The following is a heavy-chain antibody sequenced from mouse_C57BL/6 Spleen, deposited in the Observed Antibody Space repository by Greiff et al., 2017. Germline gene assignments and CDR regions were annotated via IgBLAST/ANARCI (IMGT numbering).Heavy chain of an antibody. CDR2: IDPSDSET. V-gene: IGHV1-52*01. CDR1: GYTFTSYW. D-gene: IGHD1-1*01. Sequence: QVQLQQSGAELVRPGSSVKLSCKASGYTFTSYWMHWVKQRPIQGLEWIGNIDPSDSETHYNQKFKDKATLTVDKSSSTAYMQLSSLTSEDSAVYYCARWGAVVAPDYWGQGTTLTVSS. CDR3: ARWGAVVAPDY. J-gene: IGHJ2*01.